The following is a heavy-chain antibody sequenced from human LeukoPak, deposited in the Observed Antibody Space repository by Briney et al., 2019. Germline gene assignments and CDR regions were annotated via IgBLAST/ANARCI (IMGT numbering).Heavy chain of an antibody. CDR1: GGSISSGGYY. V-gene: IGHV4-31*03. Sequence: PSQTLSLTCTVSGGSISSGGYYWSWIRQHPGTGLEWIGYIYYSGSTYYNPSLKSRVTISVDTSKNQFSLKLSSVTAADTAVYYCARLSDFWSGYYTFDYWGQGTLVTVSS. CDR2: IYYSGST. D-gene: IGHD3-3*01. J-gene: IGHJ4*02. CDR3: ARLSDFWSGYYTFDY.